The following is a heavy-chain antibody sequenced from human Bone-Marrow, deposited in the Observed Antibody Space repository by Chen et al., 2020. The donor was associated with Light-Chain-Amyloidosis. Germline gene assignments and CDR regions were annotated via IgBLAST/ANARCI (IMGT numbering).Heavy chain of an antibody. J-gene: IGHJ4*02. CDR2: IYPDDSDA. CDR1: GYTFPNYW. CDR3: ARRRDGYNFDY. D-gene: IGHD5-12*01. V-gene: IGHV5-51*01. Sequence: EVQLEQSAPEVKKPGESLKISCKGSGYTFPNYWLGWVRQMPGKGLEWMGVIYPDDSDARYSPSFEGQVTISADKSITTAYLQWRSLKASDTAMYYCARRRDGYNFDYWGQGTLVTVSS.